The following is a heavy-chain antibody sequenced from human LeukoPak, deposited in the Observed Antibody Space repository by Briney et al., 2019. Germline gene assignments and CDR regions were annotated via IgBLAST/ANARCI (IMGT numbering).Heavy chain of an antibody. CDR3: ARGGGYYDSSGTMGYY. V-gene: IGHV3-30*19. CDR2: ISYDGSNK. D-gene: IGHD3-22*01. CDR1: GFTFSSYG. J-gene: IGHJ4*02. Sequence: GGSLRLSCAASGFTFSSYGMHWVRQAPGKGLEWVAVISYDGSNKYYADSVKGRFTISRDNSKNTLYLQMNSLRAEDTAVYYCARGGGYYDSSGTMGYYWGQGTLVTVSS.